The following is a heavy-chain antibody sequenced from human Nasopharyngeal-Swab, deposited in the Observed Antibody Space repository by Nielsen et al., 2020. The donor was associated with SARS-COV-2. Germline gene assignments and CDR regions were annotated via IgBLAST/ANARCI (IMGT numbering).Heavy chain of an antibody. CDR2: ISYDGSNK. CDR1: GFTVSSNY. V-gene: IGHV3-30*18. Sequence: GESLKISCAASGFTVSSNYMSWVRQAPGKGLEWVAVISYDGSNKYYADSVKGRFTISRDNSKNTLYLQMNSLRAEDTAMYYCAKPRLAYYYYGMDVWGQGTTVTVSS. CDR3: AKPRLAYYYYGMDV. J-gene: IGHJ6*02.